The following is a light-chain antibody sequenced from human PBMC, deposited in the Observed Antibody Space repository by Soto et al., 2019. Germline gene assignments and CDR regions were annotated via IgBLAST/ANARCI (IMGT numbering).Light chain of an antibody. CDR2: GAS. V-gene: IGKV3-20*01. CDR1: QSVSSSY. CDR3: QQYNNWPPIT. Sequence: EIVLTQSPATLSLSPGERATLSCRAIQSVSSSYLAWYQQKPGQAPRLLIYGASSRATGIPDRFSGSGSGTDFTLTISSLQSEDFAVYYCQQYNNWPPITFGQGTRLEI. J-gene: IGKJ5*01.